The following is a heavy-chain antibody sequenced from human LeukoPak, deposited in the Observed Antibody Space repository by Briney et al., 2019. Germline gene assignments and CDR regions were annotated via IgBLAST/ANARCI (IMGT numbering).Heavy chain of an antibody. CDR2: ISGSGGST. D-gene: IGHD3-10*01. Sequence: GGSLRLSCAASGFTFSSYTMSWVRQAPGKGLEWVSAISGSGGSTYYADSVKGRFTISRDNSKNTLYLQMNSLRAEDTAVYYCAKSGGSGSYRSFFDYWGQGTLVTVSS. V-gene: IGHV3-23*01. CDR1: GFTFSSYT. CDR3: AKSGGSGSYRSFFDY. J-gene: IGHJ4*02.